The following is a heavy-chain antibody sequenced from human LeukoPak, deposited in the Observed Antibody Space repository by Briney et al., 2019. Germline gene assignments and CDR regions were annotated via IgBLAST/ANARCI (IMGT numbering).Heavy chain of an antibody. V-gene: IGHV1-2*02. Sequence: ASVKVSCKASGYTFSGHFMHWVRQAPGQALEWRGWINTNSGGTNYAQKFQGRVTMTRETSISTPYMELSRLRSDDTAVYYCAREGHCRGGSCLDYWGQGTLVTVSS. CDR1: GYTFSGHF. D-gene: IGHD2-15*01. CDR3: AREGHCRGGSCLDY. CDR2: INTNSGGT. J-gene: IGHJ4*02.